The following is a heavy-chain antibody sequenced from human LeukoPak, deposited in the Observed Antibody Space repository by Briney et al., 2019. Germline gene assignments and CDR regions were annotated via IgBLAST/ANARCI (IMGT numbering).Heavy chain of an antibody. J-gene: IGHJ4*02. D-gene: IGHD6-13*01. CDR1: GFTFSNAW. Sequence: PGGSLRLSCAASGFTFSNAWMNWVRQAPGKGLEWVGRIKSKIDGGTPDYAAPVKDRFTISRDDSKNTLYLQMNSLKTEDTAVYYCTTEPIAAAGPSDFDYWGQGTLVTVSS. CDR2: IKSKIDGGTP. CDR3: TTEPIAAAGPSDFDY. V-gene: IGHV3-15*07.